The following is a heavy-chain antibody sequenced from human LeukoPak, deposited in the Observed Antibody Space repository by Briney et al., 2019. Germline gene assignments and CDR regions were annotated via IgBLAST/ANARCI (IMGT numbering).Heavy chain of an antibody. V-gene: IGHV1-69*04. CDR2: IIPILGIA. CDR1: GGTFSSYA. CDR3: ARDRGGYCSSTSCQRGIYYYYYYMDV. D-gene: IGHD2-2*01. Sequence: SVKVSCKASGGTFSSYAISWVRQAPGQGLEWMGRIIPILGIANYAQKFQGRDTITADKSTSTAYMELSSLRSEDTAVYYCARDRGGYCSSTSCQRGIYYYYYYMDVWGKGTTVTVSS. J-gene: IGHJ6*03.